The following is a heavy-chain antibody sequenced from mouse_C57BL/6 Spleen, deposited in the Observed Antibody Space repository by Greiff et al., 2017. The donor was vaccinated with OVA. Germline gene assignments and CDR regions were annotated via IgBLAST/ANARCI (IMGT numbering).Heavy chain of an antibody. V-gene: IGHV14-3*01. CDR2: IDPANGNT. CDR3: ARQTLDSSGRFAY. J-gene: IGHJ3*01. Sequence: EVQLQESVAELVRPGASVKLSCTASGFNIKNTYMHWVKQRPEQGLEWIGRIDPANGNTKYAPKFQGKATITADTSSNTAYLQLSSLTSEDTAIYYCARQTLDSSGRFAYWGQGTLVTVSA. CDR1: GFNIKNTY. D-gene: IGHD3-2*02.